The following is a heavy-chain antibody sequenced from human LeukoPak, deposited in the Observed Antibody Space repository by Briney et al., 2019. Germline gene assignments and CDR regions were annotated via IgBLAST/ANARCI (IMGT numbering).Heavy chain of an antibody. CDR2: IYYSGST. J-gene: IGHJ4*02. V-gene: IGHV4-59*08. Sequence: SETLSLTCTVSGGSISSYYWSWIRQPPGKGLEWIGYIYYSGSTNYNPSLKSRVTISVDTSKNQFSLKLSSVTAADTAVYSCARLFSQHDRPTITGDRGVDYWGQGTLVTVSS. CDR1: GGSISSYY. D-gene: IGHD5-12*01. CDR3: ARLFSQHDRPTITGDRGVDY.